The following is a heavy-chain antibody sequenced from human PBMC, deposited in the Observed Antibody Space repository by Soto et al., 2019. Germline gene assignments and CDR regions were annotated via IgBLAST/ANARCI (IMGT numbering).Heavy chain of an antibody. CDR1: GFTFDDYT. J-gene: IGHJ4*02. CDR3: AKVIGDSYGPSDY. CDR2: ISWDGGST. Sequence: VGSLRLSCAASGFTFDDYTMHWVRQAPGKGLEWVSLISWDGGSTYYADSVKGRFTISRDNSKNSLYLQMNSLRAEDTAVYYCAKVIGDSYGPSDYWGQGNLVTVSS. V-gene: IGHV3-43*01. D-gene: IGHD5-18*01.